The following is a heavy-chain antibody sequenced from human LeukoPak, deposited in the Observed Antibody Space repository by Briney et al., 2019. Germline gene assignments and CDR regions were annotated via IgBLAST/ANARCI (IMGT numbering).Heavy chain of an antibody. D-gene: IGHD3-10*01. CDR1: GFTFSSYV. CDR3: ARDKGDHYFDY. J-gene: IGHJ4*02. CDR2: ISGSGGNT. V-gene: IGHV3-23*01. Sequence: GGSLRLSCAASGFTFSSYVMSWVRQAPGKGLEWVSAISGSGGNTYYADSVKGRFTISRDNPKNTVYLQMNSLRVEDTAMYYCARDKGDHYFDYWGQGTLVTVSS.